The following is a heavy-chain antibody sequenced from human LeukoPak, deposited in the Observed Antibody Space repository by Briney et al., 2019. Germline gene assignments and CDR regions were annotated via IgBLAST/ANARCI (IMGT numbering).Heavy chain of an antibody. D-gene: IGHD3-22*01. CDR3: AKDFQSLYYDSSGYYHDAFDI. Sequence: PGRSLRLSCGASGFTFRSYAMHWVRQAPGKGLEWVAVISYDGSNKYYADSVKGRFTSARDNSKKTLYLQMNRLRAQDTAVYYCAKDFQSLYYDSSGYYHDAFDIWGQGTMVTVSS. J-gene: IGHJ3*02. CDR1: GFTFRSYA. CDR2: ISYDGSNK. V-gene: IGHV3-30*04.